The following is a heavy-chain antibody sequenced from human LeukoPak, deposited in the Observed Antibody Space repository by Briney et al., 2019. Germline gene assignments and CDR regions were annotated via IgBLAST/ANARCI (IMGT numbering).Heavy chain of an antibody. V-gene: IGHV4-4*07. D-gene: IGHD2-2*01. CDR1: GGSISSYY. CDR3: AREAGHGYAPV. Sequence: PSETLSLTCTVSGGSISSYYWSWIRQPAGKGLEWIGRIYSSGSTNYNPSLKSRVGMSVDTSKNQFSLKVGSVTASDTAVYYCAREAGHGYAPVWGQGILVTVSS. J-gene: IGHJ4*02. CDR2: IYSSGST.